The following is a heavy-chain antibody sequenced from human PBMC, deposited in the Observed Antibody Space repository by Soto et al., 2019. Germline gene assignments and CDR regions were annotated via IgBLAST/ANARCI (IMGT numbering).Heavy chain of an antibody. CDR2: ISASGSST. D-gene: IGHD6-19*01. CDR1: GFTFSTYA. Sequence: GGSLRLSCAASGFTFSTYAMSWVRQAPGKGLEWVSVISASGSSTHYADSVKGRFTISRDNPKNTLYLQMNSLRAEDTAVYYCAKAGGDSSGWYLDYWGQGTLVTVSS. V-gene: IGHV3-23*01. J-gene: IGHJ4*02. CDR3: AKAGGDSSGWYLDY.